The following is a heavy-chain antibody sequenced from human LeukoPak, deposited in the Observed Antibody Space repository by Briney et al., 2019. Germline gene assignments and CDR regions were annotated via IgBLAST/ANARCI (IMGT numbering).Heavy chain of an antibody. J-gene: IGHJ3*02. D-gene: IGHD3-22*01. CDR2: IYHSGST. Sequence: SQTLSLTCTVSGGSISSGGYYWSWIRQPPGKGLEWIGYIYHSGSTYYNPSLKSRVTISVDRSKSQFSLKLSSVTAADTAVYYGARDWEYYYDSSDALDAFDIWGQGTMVTVSS. CDR3: ARDWEYYYDSSDALDAFDI. V-gene: IGHV4-30-2*01. CDR1: GGSISSGGYY.